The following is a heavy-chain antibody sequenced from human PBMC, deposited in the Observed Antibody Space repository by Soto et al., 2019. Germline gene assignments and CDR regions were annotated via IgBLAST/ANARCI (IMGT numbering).Heavy chain of an antibody. CDR1: GGSISSYY. CDR2: IYYSGST. D-gene: IGHD2-15*01. V-gene: IGHV4-59*01. CDR3: AREVGRGFDY. J-gene: IGHJ4*02. Sequence: NPSETLSLTCTVSGGSISSYYWSWIRQPPGKGLEWIGYIYYSGSTNYNPSLKSRVTISVDTSKNQFSLKLSSVTAADTAVYYCAREVGRGFDYWGQRTLVTVSS.